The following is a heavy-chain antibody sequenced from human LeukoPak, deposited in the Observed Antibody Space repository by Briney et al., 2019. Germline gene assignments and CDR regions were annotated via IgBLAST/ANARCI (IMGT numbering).Heavy chain of an antibody. CDR2: IYHTGST. Sequence: PSETLSLTCAVSGGSISSSNWWNWVRQSPGKGLEWIGEIYHTGSTNYNPSLRSRVTISVDTSKNQFSLKLSSVTAADTAVYYCARGGIAAAGLDYWGQGTLVTVSS. V-gene: IGHV4-4*02. CDR1: GGSISSSNW. CDR3: ARGGIAAAGLDY. J-gene: IGHJ4*02. D-gene: IGHD6-13*01.